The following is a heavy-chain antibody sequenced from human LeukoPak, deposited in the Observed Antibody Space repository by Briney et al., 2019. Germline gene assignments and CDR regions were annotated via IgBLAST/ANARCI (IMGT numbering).Heavy chain of an antibody. V-gene: IGHV3-30-3*01. CDR2: ISYDGSNK. D-gene: IGHD3-3*01. J-gene: IGHJ4*02. CDR3: ARVNRGDSFWSGYYSPYYFDY. Sequence: PGGFLRLSCAASGFTFSSYAMHWVRQAPGKGLEWVAVISYDGSNKYYADSVKGRFTISRDNSKNTLYLQMNSLRAEDTAVYYCARVNRGDSFWSGYYSPYYFDYWGQGTLVTVSS. CDR1: GFTFSSYA.